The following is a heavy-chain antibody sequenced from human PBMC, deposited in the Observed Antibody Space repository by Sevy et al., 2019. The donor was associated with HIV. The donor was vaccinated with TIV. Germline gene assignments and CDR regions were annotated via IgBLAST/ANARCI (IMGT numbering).Heavy chain of an antibody. CDR3: AKDAHSSSWYERDY. D-gene: IGHD6-13*01. CDR2: ISGSGGST. J-gene: IGHJ4*02. Sequence: GGSLRLSCAASGFTFSSYAMSWVRHAPGKGLEWVSAISGSGGSTYYADSVKGRFTISRDNSKNTLYLQMNSLRAEDTAVYYCAKDAHSSSWYERDYWGQGTLVTVSS. CDR1: GFTFSSYA. V-gene: IGHV3-23*01.